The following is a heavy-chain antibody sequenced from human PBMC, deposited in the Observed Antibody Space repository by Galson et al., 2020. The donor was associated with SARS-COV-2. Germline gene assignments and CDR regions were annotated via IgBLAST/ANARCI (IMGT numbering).Heavy chain of an antibody. CDR3: AKDTGQYCSGGSCYSGYFDY. CDR2: ISYDGSNK. J-gene: IGHJ4*02. V-gene: IGHV3-30*18. Sequence: GESLKISCAASGFTFSSYGMHWVRQAPGKGLEWVAVISYDGSNKYYADSVKGRFTISRDNSKNTLYLQMNSLRAEDTAVYYCAKDTGQYCSGGSCYSGYFDYWGQGTLVTVSS. CDR1: GFTFSSYG. D-gene: IGHD2-15*01.